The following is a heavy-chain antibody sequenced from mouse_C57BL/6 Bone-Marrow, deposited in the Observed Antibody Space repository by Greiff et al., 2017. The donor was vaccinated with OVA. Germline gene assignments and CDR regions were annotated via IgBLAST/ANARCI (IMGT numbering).Heavy chain of an antibody. V-gene: IGHV5-6*01. CDR2: ISSGGSYT. J-gene: IGHJ2*01. CDR1: GFTFSSYG. Sequence: EVNVVESGGDLVKPGGSLKLSCAASGFTFSSYGMSWVRQTPDKRLEWVATISSGGSYTYYPDSVKGRFTISRDNAKNTLYLQMSSLKSEDTAMYYCARPNWDDFDYWGQGTTLTVSS. CDR3: ARPNWDDFDY. D-gene: IGHD4-1*01.